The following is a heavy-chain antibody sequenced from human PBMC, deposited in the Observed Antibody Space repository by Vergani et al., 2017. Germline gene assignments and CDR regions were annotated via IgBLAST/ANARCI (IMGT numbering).Heavy chain of an antibody. CDR3: ATKSCGTPGGQIGYFRE. CDR2: ISYDGTQK. CDR1: GFTSSYYG. J-gene: IGHJ1*01. D-gene: IGHD1-1*01. Sequence: QVHLVESGGGVVQPGRSLRLSCVVSGFTSSYYGMHWVRQAPGKGLEWVAVISYDGTQKYYADSVKGRFTISRDNSKSTLYLQMNSLRTEHTAVYYCATKSCGTPGGQIGYFREWGQGTLVTVSS. V-gene: IGHV3-30*03.